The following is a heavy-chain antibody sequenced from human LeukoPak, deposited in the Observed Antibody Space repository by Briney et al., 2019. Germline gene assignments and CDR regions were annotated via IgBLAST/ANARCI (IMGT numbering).Heavy chain of an antibody. CDR2: IRNDGGKK. V-gene: IGHV3-30*02. D-gene: IGHD2-15*01. J-gene: IGHJ3*02. CDR3: AKDSRGSKGAFDI. CDR1: GFNFRTYG. Sequence: GGSLRLSCAASGFNFRTYGMHWVRQAPGKGLEWVAFIRNDGGKKDYEDSVRGRFTISRDNSKNTLYLQMNSLRAEDTALYYCAKDSRGSKGAFDIWGQGTMVTVSS.